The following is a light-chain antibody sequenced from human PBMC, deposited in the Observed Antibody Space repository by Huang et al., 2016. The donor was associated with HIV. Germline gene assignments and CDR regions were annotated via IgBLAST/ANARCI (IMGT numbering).Light chain of an antibody. CDR3: MQALQTPPYT. Sequence: DIVMTQSPLSQPVTPGEPASISCRSSQSLLHSNGYNYLDWYLQKPGQSPQLLIYLGSNRASGVPDRFSGSGSGTDFTLKISRVEAEDAGVYYCMQALQTPPYTFGQGTKLEIK. CDR1: QSLLHSNGYNY. CDR2: LGS. V-gene: IGKV2-28*01. J-gene: IGKJ2*01.